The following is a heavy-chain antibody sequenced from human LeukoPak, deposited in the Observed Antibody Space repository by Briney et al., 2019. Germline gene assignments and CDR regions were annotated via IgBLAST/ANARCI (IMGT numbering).Heavy chain of an antibody. CDR3: ARGGIAAPYYFDY. Sequence: SETLSLTCAVSGGSISSGGYSWSWIRQPPGKGLEWIGEINYSGSTNYNPSLKSRVTISVDTSKNQLSLKVTSVTAADTAVYYCARGGIAAPYYFDYWGQGTLVTVSS. CDR2: INYSGST. CDR1: GGSISSGGYS. V-gene: IGHV4-30-2*01. J-gene: IGHJ4*02. D-gene: IGHD6-13*01.